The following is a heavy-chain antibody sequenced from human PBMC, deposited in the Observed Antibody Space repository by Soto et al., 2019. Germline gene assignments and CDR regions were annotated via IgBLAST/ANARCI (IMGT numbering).Heavy chain of an antibody. CDR3: ARGIMVRGVILAY. J-gene: IGHJ4*02. V-gene: IGHV4-34*01. D-gene: IGHD3-10*01. CDR2: INHSGST. CDR1: GGSFSGYY. Sequence: QVQLQQWGAGLLKPSETLSRTCAVYGGSFSGYYWSWIRQPPGKGLEWIGEINHSGSTNYNPSLKSRVTISVDTSKNQFSLKLSSVTAADTAVYYCARGIMVRGVILAYWGQGTLVTVSS.